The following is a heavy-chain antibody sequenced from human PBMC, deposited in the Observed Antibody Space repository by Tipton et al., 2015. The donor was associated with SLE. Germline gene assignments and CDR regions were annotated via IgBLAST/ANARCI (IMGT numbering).Heavy chain of an antibody. CDR2: INPNSGGT. D-gene: IGHD6-6*01. J-gene: IGHJ4*02. CDR3: ARDSGSSGCFDY. Sequence: QSGPEVKKPGASVKVSCKASGYTFTGYYMHWVRQAPGQGLEWMGRINPNSGGTNYAQKFQGRVTMTRDTSISTAYMELSRLRSDDTAVYYCARDSGSSGCFDYWGQGTLVTVSS. V-gene: IGHV1-2*06. CDR1: GYTFTGYY.